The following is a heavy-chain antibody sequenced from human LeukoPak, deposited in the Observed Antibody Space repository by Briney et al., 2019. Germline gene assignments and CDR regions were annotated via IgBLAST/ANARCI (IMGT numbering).Heavy chain of an antibody. CDR1: GVSFSGYF. CDR2: INHSGST. D-gene: IGHD6-6*01. CDR3: ARGQSPFVSSSSYFDY. V-gene: IGHV4-34*01. J-gene: IGHJ4*02. Sequence: SETLSLTCAVYGVSFSGYFWSWIRQPPGKGLEWIGEINHSGSTNYNPSLKSRVTISVDTSKNQFYLKLSSVTAADTAVYYCARGQSPFVSSSSYFDYWGPGTLVTVSS.